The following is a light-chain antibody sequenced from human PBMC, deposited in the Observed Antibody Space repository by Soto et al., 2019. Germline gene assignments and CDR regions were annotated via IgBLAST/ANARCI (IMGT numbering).Light chain of an antibody. V-gene: IGLV2-14*01. CDR1: SSDVGGYNY. CDR2: DVS. Sequence: QSALTQPASVSGSPGQSITISCTGTSSDVGGYNYVSWYQQHPGKAPKLMIYDVSNRPSGVSNRFSGSKSGNTASLTISGLQAEDEAEYYCSSYTSSSNPVVFGGGTKVTVL. CDR3: SSYTSSSNPVV. J-gene: IGLJ2*01.